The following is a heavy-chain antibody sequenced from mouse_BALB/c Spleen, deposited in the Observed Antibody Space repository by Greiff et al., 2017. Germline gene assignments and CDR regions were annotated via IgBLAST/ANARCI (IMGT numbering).Heavy chain of an antibody. CDR2: INPDSSTI. J-gene: IGHJ3*01. CDR3: ARRSYYDYEGFAY. Sequence: DVKLVESGGGLVQPGGSLKLSCAASGFDFSRYWMSWVRQAPGKGLEWIGEINPDSSTINYTPSLKDKFIISRDNAKNTLYLQMSKVRSEDTALYYCARRSYYDYEGFAYWGQGTLVTVSA. V-gene: IGHV4-1*02. D-gene: IGHD2-4*01. CDR1: GFDFSRYW.